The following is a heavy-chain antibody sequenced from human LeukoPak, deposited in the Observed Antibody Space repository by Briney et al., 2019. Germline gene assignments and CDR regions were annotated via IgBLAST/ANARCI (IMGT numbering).Heavy chain of an antibody. Sequence: GGSLRLSCAAFGFTFSSYAMSWVRQAPGKGLEWVGRIKSKTDGGTTDYAAPVKGRFTISRDDSKNTLYLQMNSLKTEDTAVYYCTTGSRYGSSPRWGQGTLVTVSS. J-gene: IGHJ4*02. CDR3: TTGSRYGSSPR. CDR2: IKSKTDGGTT. D-gene: IGHD6-6*01. CDR1: GFTFSSYA. V-gene: IGHV3-15*01.